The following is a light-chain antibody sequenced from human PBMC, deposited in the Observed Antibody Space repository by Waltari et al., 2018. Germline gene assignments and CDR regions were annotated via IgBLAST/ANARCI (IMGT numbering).Light chain of an antibody. V-gene: IGKV3-20*01. CDR1: QSISSSY. CDR2: ASS. CDR3: QQYGRSPPGGPT. J-gene: IGKJ4*01. Sequence: EIVLTQSPGTLSLSPGERAILSCRASQSISSSYFAWYQQKPGQAPRLLISASSSRATGIPERFSGSGSGTDFTLTINRLEPDDFAVYYCQQYGRSPPGGPTFGGGTKVEIK.